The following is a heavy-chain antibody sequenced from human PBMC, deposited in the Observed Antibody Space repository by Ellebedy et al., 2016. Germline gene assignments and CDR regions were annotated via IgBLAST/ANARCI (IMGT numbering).Heavy chain of an antibody. V-gene: IGHV3-21*01. CDR3: ARGVLELDY. CDR1: GFTFSSYS. J-gene: IGHJ4*02. D-gene: IGHD1-1*01. CDR2: ISSSSSYI. Sequence: GESLKISXAASGFTFSSYSMNWVRQAPGKGLEWVSSISSSSSYIYYADSVKGRFTISRDNAKNSLYLQMNSLRAEDTAVYYCARGVLELDYWGQGTLVTVSS.